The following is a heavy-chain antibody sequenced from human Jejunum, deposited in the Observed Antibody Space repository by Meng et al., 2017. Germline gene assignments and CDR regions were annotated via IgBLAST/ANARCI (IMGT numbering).Heavy chain of an antibody. V-gene: IGHV1-2*06. J-gene: IGHJ4*02. CDR1: GYTFSNYD. D-gene: IGHD1/OR15-1a*01. Sequence: ASVKVSCKTSGYTFSNYDINWVRQAPGQGLEWMGRINPNSGQTKFAQKFQGRVTLTTDTSITTAYMELNRLTSDDVAVYFCARETGRTGEFCDHWGQGTLVTVSS. CDR3: ARETGRTGEFCDH. CDR2: INPNSGQT.